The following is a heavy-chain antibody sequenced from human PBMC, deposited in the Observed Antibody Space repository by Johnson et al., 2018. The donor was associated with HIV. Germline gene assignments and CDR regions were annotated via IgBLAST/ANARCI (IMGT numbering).Heavy chain of an antibody. Sequence: VQVVESGGSVVRPGGSLRLSCAASGFTFDDYGMSWVRQAPGKGLEWVSRVNSDGSSTRYADSVKGRFTISSENAKNTPYLQMNSLRAEDTAVYYCARRDSGSLSFDLWGQGTMVTVSS. J-gene: IGHJ3*01. D-gene: IGHD1-26*01. CDR2: VNSDGSST. V-gene: IGHV3-20*04. CDR1: GFTFDDYG. CDR3: ARRDSGSLSFDL.